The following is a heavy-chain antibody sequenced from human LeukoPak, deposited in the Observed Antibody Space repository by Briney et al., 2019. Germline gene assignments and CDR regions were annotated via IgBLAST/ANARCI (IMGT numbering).Heavy chain of an antibody. CDR2: ISGGGGST. J-gene: IGHJ4*02. Sequence: GRSLRLSCAASGFTFSSYGMHRVRQAPGKGLEWVSAISGGGGSTYYADSVKGRFTISRDDSKNTLYVQMNSLRAEDTAVYYCAKGLGSGWYLFEYWGQGTLVTVSS. CDR3: AKGLGSGWYLFEY. V-gene: IGHV3-23*01. D-gene: IGHD6-19*01. CDR1: GFTFSSYG.